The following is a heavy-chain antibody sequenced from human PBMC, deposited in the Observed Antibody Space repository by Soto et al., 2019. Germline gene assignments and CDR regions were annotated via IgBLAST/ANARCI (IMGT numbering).Heavy chain of an antibody. D-gene: IGHD1-1*01. V-gene: IGHV1-8*01. J-gene: IGHJ4*02. Sequence: GASVKVSCKASGYTFTSFDINWVRQATGQGLEWMGFMNPNSGQTGYATKFQGRVTMTRDTSISTAYMELSSLRYEATAVYYCTRGRNSGDAYNGAGXWGQGTLVTVSX. CDR3: TRGRNSGDAYNGAGX. CDR1: GYTFTSFD. CDR2: MNPNSGQT.